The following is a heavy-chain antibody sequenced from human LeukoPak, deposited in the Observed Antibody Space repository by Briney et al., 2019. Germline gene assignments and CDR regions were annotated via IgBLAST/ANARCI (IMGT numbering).Heavy chain of an antibody. D-gene: IGHD3-22*01. CDR3: ARDDYYDSSGYYDY. V-gene: IGHV3-33*01. J-gene: IGHJ4*02. CDR2: IWYDGSNK. CDR1: GFTFGSYG. Sequence: GGSLRLSCAASGFTFGSYGMHWVRQAPGKGLEWVAVIWYDGSNKYYADSVKGRFTISRDNSKNTLYLQMNSLRAEDTAVYYCARDDYYDSSGYYDYWGQGTLVTVSS.